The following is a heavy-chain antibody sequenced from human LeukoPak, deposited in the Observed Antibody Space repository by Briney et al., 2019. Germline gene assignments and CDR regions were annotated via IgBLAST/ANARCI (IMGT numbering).Heavy chain of an antibody. CDR2: ISSSSSYI. D-gene: IGHD1-20*01. CDR3: ARVRNWNDGSVLDY. Sequence: GGSPRLSCAASGFTFSSYSMNWVRQAPGKGLEWVSSISSSSSYIYYADSVKGRFTISRDNAKNSLYLQMNSLRAEDTAVYYCARVRNWNDGSVLDYWGQGTLVTVSS. J-gene: IGHJ4*02. V-gene: IGHV3-21*01. CDR1: GFTFSSYS.